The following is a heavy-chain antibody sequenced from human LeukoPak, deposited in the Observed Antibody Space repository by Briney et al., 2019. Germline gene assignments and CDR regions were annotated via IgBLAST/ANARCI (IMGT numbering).Heavy chain of an antibody. V-gene: IGHV1-69*06. CDR1: GGTFSSYA. CDR2: IIPIFGTA. J-gene: IGHJ5*02. D-gene: IGHD1-7*01. CDR3: ARADNWNYGGDWFDP. Sequence: SVKVSCKASGGTFSSYAISWVRQAPGQGLEWMGRIIPIFGTANYAQKFQGRVTITADKSTGTAYMELSSLRSEDTAVYYCARADNWNYGGDWFDPWGQGTLVTVSS.